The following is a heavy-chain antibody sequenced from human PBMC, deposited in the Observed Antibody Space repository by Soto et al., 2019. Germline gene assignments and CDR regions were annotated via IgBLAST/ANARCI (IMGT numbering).Heavy chain of an antibody. Sequence: EVQLLESGGSLVQPGGSLRLSCAASGFTFSNYALSWVRKAPGKGLEWDSVISGGGDSTYYADSVKGRFPIPRDNSKNTLYRQMNSLRAEYTAVYYCAKRTSGWYWDSWGQGTLVTVPS. V-gene: IGHV3-23*01. CDR2: ISGGGDST. J-gene: IGHJ4*02. D-gene: IGHD6-19*01. CDR1: GFTFSNYA. CDR3: AKRTSGWYWDS.